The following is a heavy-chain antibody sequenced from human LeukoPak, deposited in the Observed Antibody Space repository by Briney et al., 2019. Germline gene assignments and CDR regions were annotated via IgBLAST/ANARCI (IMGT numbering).Heavy chain of an antibody. CDR1: GFTFDDYA. Sequence: EGSLRLSCAVSGFTFDDYAMHWVRQAPGKGLEWVSLISGDGATTYYADSVKGRFTISRDNSKNSLYLQMNSLRTEDTALYYCAKTPPSYGRWGQGTLVTVSS. V-gene: IGHV3-43*02. CDR3: AKTPPSYGR. CDR2: ISGDGATT. D-gene: IGHD1-14*01. J-gene: IGHJ4*02.